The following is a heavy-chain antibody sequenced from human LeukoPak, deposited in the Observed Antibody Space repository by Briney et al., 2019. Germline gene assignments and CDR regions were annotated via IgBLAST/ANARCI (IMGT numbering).Heavy chain of an antibody. J-gene: IGHJ4*02. CDR3: ARRDGYISAIDY. V-gene: IGHV4-59*01. D-gene: IGHD5-24*01. Sequence: PSETLSLTCTVSGGPISSYYWSWIRQPPGKGLEWIGYIYYSGSTNYNPSLKSRVTISVDTSKNQFSLKLSSVTAADTAVHYCARRDGYISAIDYWGQGTLVTVSS. CDR1: GGPISSYY. CDR2: IYYSGST.